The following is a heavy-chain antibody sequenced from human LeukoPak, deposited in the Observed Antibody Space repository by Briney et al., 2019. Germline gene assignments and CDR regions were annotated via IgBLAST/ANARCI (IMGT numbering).Heavy chain of an antibody. V-gene: IGHV4-59*01. D-gene: IGHD2-2*01. Sequence: SETLSLTCTVSGGSLSSFYWSWIRQPPGKGLEWIGYIYYTGSTNYNPSLKSRVTISVDTSKNQFSLKLTSVTAADTAVYYCARAEVVTKEFDYWGQGTLVTVSS. J-gene: IGHJ4*02. CDR2: IYYTGST. CDR3: ARAEVVTKEFDY. CDR1: GGSLSSFY.